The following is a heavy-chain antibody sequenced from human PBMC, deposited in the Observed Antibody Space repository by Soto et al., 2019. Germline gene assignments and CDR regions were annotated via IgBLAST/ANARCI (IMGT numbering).Heavy chain of an antibody. V-gene: IGHV4-34*01. J-gene: IGHJ4*02. CDR2: INHSGST. CDR1: GGSFNGYY. CDR3: AREYRMVRGVTRFDY. Sequence: PSETLSLTCAVYGGSFNGYYWSWIRQPPGKGLEWIGEINHSGSTNYNPSLKSRVTISVDTSKNQFSLKLSSVTAADTAVYYCAREYRMVRGVTRFDYWGQGTLVTVSS. D-gene: IGHD3-10*01.